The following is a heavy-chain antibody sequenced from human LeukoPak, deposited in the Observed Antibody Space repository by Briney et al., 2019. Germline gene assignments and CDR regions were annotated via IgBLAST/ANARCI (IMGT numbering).Heavy chain of an antibody. J-gene: IGHJ1*01. CDR2: IYTGGST. V-gene: IGHV3-53*01. Sequence: GALKLSLQSPGCPVSRNQMKLVPPAPGKGLGLVSVIYTGGSTYYADSVKGRFTISRDNSKNTLYLQMNSLRAEDTGVYYCAKVAGQHWGQGTLVTVS. CDR1: GCPVSRNQ. CDR3: AKVAGQH.